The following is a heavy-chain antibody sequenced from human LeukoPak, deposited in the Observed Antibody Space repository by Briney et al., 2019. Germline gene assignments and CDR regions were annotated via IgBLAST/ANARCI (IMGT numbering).Heavy chain of an antibody. CDR2: IIPIFGTA. CDR1: GGTFSSHA. J-gene: IGHJ6*03. V-gene: IGHV1-69*05. D-gene: IGHD1-20*01. CDR3: ARGPFNWNDFYYYYMDV. Sequence: ASVKVSCKASGGTFSSHAISWVRQAPGQGLEWMGGIIPIFGTANYAQKFQGRVTITTDESTSTAYMELSSLRSEDTAVYYCARGPFNWNDFYYYYMDVWGKGTTVTVSS.